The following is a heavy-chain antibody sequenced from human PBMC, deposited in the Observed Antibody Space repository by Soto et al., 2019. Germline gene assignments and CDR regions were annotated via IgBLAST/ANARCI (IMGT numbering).Heavy chain of an antibody. CDR1: GFTFSSYA. CDR3: ARGIINYVAVAGIFY. D-gene: IGHD6-19*01. V-gene: IGHV3-30-3*01. J-gene: IGHJ4*02. Sequence: QVQLVESGRGVVQPGRSLRLSCAASGFTFSSYAMHWVRQAPGKGLEWVAVISYDGSNKYYADSVKGRFTISRDNSKNTLYLQMNSLRAEDTAVYYCARGIINYVAVAGIFYWGQGTLVTVSS. CDR2: ISYDGSNK.